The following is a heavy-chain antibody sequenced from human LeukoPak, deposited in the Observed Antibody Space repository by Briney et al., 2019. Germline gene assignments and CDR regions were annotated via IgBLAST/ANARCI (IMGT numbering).Heavy chain of an antibody. CDR2: MNPNSGNT. D-gene: IGHD6-6*01. Sequence: ASVKVSCKASGYTFTSYDINWVRQATGQGLEWMGWMNPNSGNTGYAQKFQGRVTITRNTSISTAYMELSSLRSEDTAVYYCARGQLRKQLAGYYYCYYMDVWGKGTTVTVSS. V-gene: IGHV1-8*03. J-gene: IGHJ6*03. CDR1: GYTFTSYD. CDR3: ARGQLRKQLAGYYYCYYMDV.